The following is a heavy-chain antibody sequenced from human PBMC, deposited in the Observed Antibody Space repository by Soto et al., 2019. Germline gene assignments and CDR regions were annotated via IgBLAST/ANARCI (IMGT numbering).Heavy chain of an antibody. Sequence: VSGGSISSYYWSWIRQPPGKGLEWIGYIYYSGSTNYNPSLKSRVTISVDTSENQFSLKLSSVTAADTAVYYCARLTMVRGVPYWGQGTLVTVSS. V-gene: IGHV4-59*01. CDR2: IYYSGST. CDR1: GGSISSYY. J-gene: IGHJ4*02. D-gene: IGHD3-10*01. CDR3: ARLTMVRGVPY.